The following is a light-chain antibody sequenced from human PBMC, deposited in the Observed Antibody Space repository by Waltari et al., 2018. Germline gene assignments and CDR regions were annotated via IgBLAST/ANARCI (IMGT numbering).Light chain of an antibody. V-gene: IGKV1-27*01. CDR3: QKYYSAPPLT. Sequence: DIQMTQSPSSLSASVGDRVTITCRASQGISNYLAWYQQKPGKVPKLLIYAASTLQSGVPFRFSGSGSGTDFTLTISSLQPEDVATYYCQKYYSAPPLTFGGGTKVEIK. CDR2: AAS. J-gene: IGKJ4*01. CDR1: QGISNY.